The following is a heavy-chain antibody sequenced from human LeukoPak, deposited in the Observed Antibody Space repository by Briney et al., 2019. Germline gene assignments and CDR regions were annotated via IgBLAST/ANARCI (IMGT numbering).Heavy chain of an antibody. CDR3: ARSYGTFDI. CDR2: INHSGST. J-gene: IGHJ3*02. CDR1: GFTFGDYV. Sequence: GSLRLSCTASGFTFGDYVMSWVRQAPGKGLEWIGEINHSGSTNYNPSLKSRVTISVDTSKNQFSLKLSSVTAADTAVYYCARSYGTFDIWGQGTMVTVSS. D-gene: IGHD4-17*01. V-gene: IGHV4-34*01.